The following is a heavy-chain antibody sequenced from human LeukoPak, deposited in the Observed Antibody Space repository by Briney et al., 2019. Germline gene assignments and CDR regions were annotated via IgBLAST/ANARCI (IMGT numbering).Heavy chain of an antibody. J-gene: IGHJ4*02. CDR1: GYTFSVYY. CDR3: VGELFRHEN. V-gene: IGHV1-2*02. D-gene: IGHD3/OR15-3a*01. Sequence: ASVKVTCKSSGYTFSVYYIHWVRQAHAQGLEWMGLINPSNGGTNYAQKFQGRVTIPRDTSSSTAYMELSRLGYDDTAVYYCVGELFRHENGGEGTLVTVSS. CDR2: INPSNGGT.